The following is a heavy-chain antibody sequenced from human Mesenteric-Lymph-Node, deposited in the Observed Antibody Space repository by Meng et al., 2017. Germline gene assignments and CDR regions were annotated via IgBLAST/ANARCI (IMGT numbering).Heavy chain of an antibody. D-gene: IGHD1-26*01. CDR2: INHSGST. Sequence: GSLRLSCAVYGGSFSGYYWSWIRQPPGKGLEWIGEINHSGSTNYNPSLKSQVTISVDTSKNQFSLKLSSVTAADTAVYYCARGSGSYQPEDYWGQGTLVTVSS. CDR1: GGSFSGYY. J-gene: IGHJ4*02. V-gene: IGHV4-34*01. CDR3: ARGSGSYQPEDY.